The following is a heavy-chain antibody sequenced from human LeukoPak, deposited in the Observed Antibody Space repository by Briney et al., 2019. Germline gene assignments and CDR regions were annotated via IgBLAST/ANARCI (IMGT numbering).Heavy chain of an antibody. CDR3: ARLSPFLVHTPAVPSQLPRRYYYYYMDV. J-gene: IGHJ6*03. CDR2: IYTSGST. D-gene: IGHD2-2*01. Sequence: SETLSLTCTVSGGSINGYYWSWIRQPPGKGLEWIGYIYTSGSTNYNPSLKSRVTISVDTSKNQFSLKLSSVTAADTAVYYCARLSPFLVHTPAVPSQLPRRYYYYYMDVWGKGTTVTVSS. CDR1: GGSINGYY. V-gene: IGHV4-4*09.